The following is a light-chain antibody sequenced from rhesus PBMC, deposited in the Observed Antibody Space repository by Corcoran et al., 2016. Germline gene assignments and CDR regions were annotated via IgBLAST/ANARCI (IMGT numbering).Light chain of an antibody. V-gene: IGKV1-28*02. Sequence: DIQMTQSPSSLSSSVGDTVTITCRASHGICRYLIWFQQKPGRAPKLLVYDASRLGSGVPSRFCGSGSGTDFTLAITSLQPEDFETYSCLQENSYPYSFGRETKVEIK. J-gene: IGKJ2*01. CDR3: LQENSYPYS. CDR2: DAS. CDR1: HGICRY.